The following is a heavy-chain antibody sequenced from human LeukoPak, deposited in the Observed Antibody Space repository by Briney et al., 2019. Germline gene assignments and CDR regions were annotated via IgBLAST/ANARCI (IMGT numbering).Heavy chain of an antibody. CDR3: ARNRGSSSWLPNWFDP. J-gene: IGHJ5*02. D-gene: IGHD6-13*01. CDR1: GYTFTSYY. Sequence: ASVKVSCKASGYTFTSYYMHWVRQAPGQGLEWMGIINPSGGSTSYAQEFQGRVTMTRDMSTSTVYMELSSLRSEDTAVYYCARNRGSSSWLPNWFDPWGQGTLVTVSS. V-gene: IGHV1-46*01. CDR2: INPSGGST.